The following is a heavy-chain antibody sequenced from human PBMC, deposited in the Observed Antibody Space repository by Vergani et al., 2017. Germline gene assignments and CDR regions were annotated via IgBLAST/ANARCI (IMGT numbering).Heavy chain of an antibody. Sequence: QVQLQESGPGLLKPSQTLSLTCTVSGASVSRGTYYWTWIRQPAGKKLEWIVRMYTSGHTIYNPSLESRVTISVDTSKNQFSLQLSSVTAADTAVYYCARASHCINCYSEGPNGPGYYYMDVWGKGTTVTVSS. CDR1: GASVSRGTYY. J-gene: IGHJ6*03. CDR3: ARASHCINCYSEGPNGPGYYYMDV. D-gene: IGHD2-21*01. V-gene: IGHV4-61*02. CDR2: MYTSGHT.